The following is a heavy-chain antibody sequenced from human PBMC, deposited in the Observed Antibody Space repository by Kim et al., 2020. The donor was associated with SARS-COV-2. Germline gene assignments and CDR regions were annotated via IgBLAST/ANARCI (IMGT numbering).Heavy chain of an antibody. J-gene: IGHJ5*02. CDR2: IYYSGST. V-gene: IGHV4-59*01. CDR1: GGSISSYY. D-gene: IGHD6-13*01. CDR3: ARDRRGIAAAAGWFDP. Sequence: SETLSLTCTVSGGSISSYYWSWIRQPPGKGLEWIGYIYYSGSTNYNPSLKSRVTISVDTSKNQFSLKLSSVTAADTAVYYCARDRRGIAAAAGWFDPWGQGTLVTVSS.